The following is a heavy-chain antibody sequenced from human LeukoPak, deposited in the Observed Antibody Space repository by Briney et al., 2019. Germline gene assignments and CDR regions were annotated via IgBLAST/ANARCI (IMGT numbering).Heavy chain of an antibody. CDR2: IYYSGST. CDR1: GGSISSYY. V-gene: IGHV4-59*01. Sequence: SETLSLTCSVSGGSISSYYWSWIRQPPGKGLEWIGYIYYSGSTKYNPSLKSRVTISVDTTKNQFSLNLSSVTAADTAVYYCASARGSYYFDYWGQGTLVTVSS. CDR3: ASARGSYYFDY. J-gene: IGHJ4*02. D-gene: IGHD3-10*01.